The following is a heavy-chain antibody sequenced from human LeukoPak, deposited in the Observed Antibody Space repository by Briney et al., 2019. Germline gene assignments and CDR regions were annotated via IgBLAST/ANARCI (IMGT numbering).Heavy chain of an antibody. V-gene: IGHV3-15*01. Sequence: GGSLRLSCVASGFTFSNAWMSWGRQAPGKGLEWVGLSRSKTEGGTIDYGAPVTGIFTISRDDANNTLYLQMNSVRTEGGAVYYCTTGVVTSDFGGEGTLVTVSS. CDR1: GFTFSNAW. J-gene: IGHJ4*02. CDR2: SRSKTEGGTI. D-gene: IGHD3-3*01. CDR3: TTGVVTSDF.